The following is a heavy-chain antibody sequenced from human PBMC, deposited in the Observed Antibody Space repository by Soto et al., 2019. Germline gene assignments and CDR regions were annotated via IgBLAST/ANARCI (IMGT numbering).Heavy chain of an antibody. CDR1: GFIFSSYA. J-gene: IGHJ6*02. V-gene: IGHV3-23*01. Sequence: GGSLRLSCAASGFIFSSYAMSWVRQAPGKGLEWVSAISGSGGSTYYADSVKGRFTISRDKAKNSLYLQMNSLRAEDTAVYYCPTTRRAGYNNYYYSYGMDVWGHGTTVSLSS. D-gene: IGHD5-12*01. CDR2: ISGSGGST. CDR3: PTTRRAGYNNYYYSYGMDV.